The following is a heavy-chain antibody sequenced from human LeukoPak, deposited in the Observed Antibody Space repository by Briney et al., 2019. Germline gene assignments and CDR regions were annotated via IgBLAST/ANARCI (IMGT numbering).Heavy chain of an antibody. D-gene: IGHD4-11*01. V-gene: IGHV1-2*02. CDR2: INPNSGGT. Sequence: ASVKVSCKASGYTFTGFYIHWVRQAPGQGLEWMGWINPNSGGTNYAQKFQGRVTMTRDTSISTAYMELSRLRSDDTAVYYCARSCAASWLAVTPYYYYYMDVWGKGTTVTVSS. CDR1: GYTFTGFY. CDR3: ARSCAASWLAVTPYYYYYMDV. J-gene: IGHJ6*03.